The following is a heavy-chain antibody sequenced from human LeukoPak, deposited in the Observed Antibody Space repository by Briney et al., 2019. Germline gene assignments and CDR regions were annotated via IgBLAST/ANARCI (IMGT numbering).Heavy chain of an antibody. D-gene: IGHD6-19*01. CDR1: GFTFSSYA. Sequence: GGSLRLSCAASGFTFSSYAMSWVRRAPGKGLEWVSIISGSGGSTYYADSVKGRFTISRDNSKNTLYLQMNSLRAEDTAVYYCAKGIAVALYYFDYWGQGTLVTVSS. CDR2: ISGSGGST. CDR3: AKGIAVALYYFDY. J-gene: IGHJ4*02. V-gene: IGHV3-23*01.